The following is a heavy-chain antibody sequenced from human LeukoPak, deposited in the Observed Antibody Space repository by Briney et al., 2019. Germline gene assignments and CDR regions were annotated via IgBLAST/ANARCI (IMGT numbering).Heavy chain of an antibody. Sequence: PGGPLRLSCAASGFTFNTYAMTWVRQAPGKGLEWVSGISDSGGSTYYADSVKGRFTISRDNSKNTLYLQMNSLRAEDTAVYYCAKDYSNYEYYFDYWGQGTLVTVSS. CDR1: GFTFNTYA. CDR3: AKDYSNYEYYFDY. V-gene: IGHV3-23*01. CDR2: ISDSGGST. J-gene: IGHJ4*02. D-gene: IGHD4-11*01.